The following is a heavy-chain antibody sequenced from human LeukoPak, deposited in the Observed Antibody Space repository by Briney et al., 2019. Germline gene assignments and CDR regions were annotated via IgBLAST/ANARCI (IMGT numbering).Heavy chain of an antibody. Sequence: GGSLRLSCAASGFTFSNYAMNWVRQAPGKGLEWVSGISGSGVGTYYKDSVKGRFTISRDNSKDTLYLQMNSLRAEDTAVYYCAKRAMWDLYWYFDLWGRGTLVTVSS. CDR3: AKRAMWDLYWYFDL. V-gene: IGHV3-23*01. D-gene: IGHD1-26*01. J-gene: IGHJ2*01. CDR1: GFTFSNYA. CDR2: ISGSGVGT.